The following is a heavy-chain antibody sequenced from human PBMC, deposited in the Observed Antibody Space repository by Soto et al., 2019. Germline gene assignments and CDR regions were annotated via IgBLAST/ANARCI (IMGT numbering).Heavy chain of an antibody. Sequence: ASVKVSCKAFGGTFSSYAISWVRQAPGQGLEWMGGIIPIFGTANYAQKFQGRVTITADESTSTAYMELSSLRSEDTAVYYCARDPRGVAAAGVFDYWGQGTLVTVSS. CDR3: ARDPRGVAAAGVFDY. CDR2: IIPIFGTA. CDR1: GGTFSSYA. V-gene: IGHV1-69*13. J-gene: IGHJ4*02. D-gene: IGHD6-13*01.